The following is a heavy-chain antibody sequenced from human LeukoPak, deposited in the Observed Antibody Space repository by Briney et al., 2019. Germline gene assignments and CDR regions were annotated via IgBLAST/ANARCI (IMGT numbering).Heavy chain of an antibody. J-gene: IGHJ4*02. Sequence: KTGGSLRLSCAASGFTFSSYSMNWVRQAPGKGLEWVSSISSSSSYIYYADSVKGRFTISRDNAKDSLYLQMNSLRAEDTAVYYCAREGALRFFPIDYWGQGTLVTVSS. CDR3: AREGALRFFPIDY. CDR1: GFTFSSYS. V-gene: IGHV3-21*01. D-gene: IGHD3-3*01. CDR2: ISSSSSYI.